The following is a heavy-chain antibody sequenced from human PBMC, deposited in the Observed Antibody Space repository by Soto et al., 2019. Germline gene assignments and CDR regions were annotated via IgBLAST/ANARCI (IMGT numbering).Heavy chain of an antibody. Sequence: ASVKVSCKASGYTFTSYGISWGREAPGQGLEWMGWVSAYNGNTNYAQKLQGRVTMTTDTSTSTAYMELRSLRSDDTAVYYCAREITIFGVVITPYLWFDPWGQGTLVTVSS. V-gene: IGHV1-18*01. J-gene: IGHJ5*02. D-gene: IGHD3-3*01. CDR3: AREITIFGVVITPYLWFDP. CDR2: VSAYNGNT. CDR1: GYTFTSYG.